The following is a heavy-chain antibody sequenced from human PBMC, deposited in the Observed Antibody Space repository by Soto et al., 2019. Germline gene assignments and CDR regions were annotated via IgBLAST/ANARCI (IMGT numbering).Heavy chain of an antibody. Sequence: PGESLKISCKGSGYSFTSYWISWVRQMPGKGLEWMGRIDPSDSYTNYSPSFQGHVTISADKSISTAYLQWSSLKASDTAVYYCARGGDGYNFGAVYWGQGTPVTVSS. J-gene: IGHJ4*02. CDR2: IDPSDSYT. CDR1: GYSFTSYW. D-gene: IGHD2-21*01. CDR3: ARGGDGYNFGAVY. V-gene: IGHV5-10-1*01.